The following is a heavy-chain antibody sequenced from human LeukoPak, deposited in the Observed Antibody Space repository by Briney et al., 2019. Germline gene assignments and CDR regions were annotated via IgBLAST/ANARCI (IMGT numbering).Heavy chain of an antibody. CDR2: IKSKSERGTT. CDR3: TSNLYCSTSSCYILDN. V-gene: IGHV3-15*01. Sequence: GSLRRSCAASGFTFSNGWMSWVRQAPGKGLEWVGRIKSKSERGTTDYAAPVKGRFTISRDGSTNTVYLHMNSLKTEDTAVYFCTSNLYCSTSSCYILDNWGQGTLVAVSP. CDR1: GFTFSNGW. D-gene: IGHD2-2*02. J-gene: IGHJ4*02.